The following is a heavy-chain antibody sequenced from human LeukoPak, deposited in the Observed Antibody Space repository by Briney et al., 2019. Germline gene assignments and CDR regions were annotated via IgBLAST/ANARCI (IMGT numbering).Heavy chain of an antibody. CDR2: INHSGST. D-gene: IGHD3-22*01. J-gene: IGHJ3*02. CDR3: ARGLRTMIRRPAFDI. CDR1: GGSFSGYY. Sequence: SETLSLTCAVYGGSFSGYYWSWIRQPPGKGLEWIGEINHSGSTNYNPSLKSRVTISVDTSKNQFSLKLSSVTAADTAVYYCARGLRTMIRRPAFDIWGQGTMVTVSS. V-gene: IGHV4-34*01.